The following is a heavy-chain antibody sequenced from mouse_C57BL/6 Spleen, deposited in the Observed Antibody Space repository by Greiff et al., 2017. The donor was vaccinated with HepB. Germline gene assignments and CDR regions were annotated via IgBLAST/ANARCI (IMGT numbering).Heavy chain of an antibody. CDR2: IHPNSGST. D-gene: IGHD1-1*01. CDR1: GYTFTSYW. CDR3: ARHYTTVVALDY. Sequence: QVQLKHPGAELVKPGASVKLSCKASGYTFTSYWMHWVKQRPGQGLEWIGMIHPNSGSTNYNEKFKSKATLTVDKSSSTAYMQLSSLTSEDSAVYYCARHYTTVVALDYWGQGTTLTVSS. J-gene: IGHJ2*01. V-gene: IGHV1-64*01.